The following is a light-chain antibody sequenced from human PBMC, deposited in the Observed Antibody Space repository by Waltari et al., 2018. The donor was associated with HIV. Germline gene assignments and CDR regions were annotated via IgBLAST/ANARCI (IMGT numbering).Light chain of an antibody. CDR1: QSLVHTDGNTY. V-gene: IGKV2-24*01. CDR3: MQATQFPLT. CDR2: KGS. Sequence: EIVMMQSPPSSPVIVGQPASISCRSRQSLVHTDGNTYCSWLQQRPGQAPRLLIYKGSTRFSGVPDRFSGSGAGRDVTLKITRVEVEDVATYYCMQATQFPLTFGQGTRLEIK. J-gene: IGKJ5*01.